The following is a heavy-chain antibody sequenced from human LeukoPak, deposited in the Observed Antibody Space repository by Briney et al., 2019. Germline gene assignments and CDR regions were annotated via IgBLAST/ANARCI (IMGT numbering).Heavy chain of an antibody. CDR2: IYYSGST. CDR1: GGSISSGGYY. D-gene: IGHD3-22*01. CDR3: ARDGASSGPIPFDY. J-gene: IGHJ4*02. V-gene: IGHV4-31*03. Sequence: PSETLSLTCTVSGGSISSGGYYWSWIRQHPGKGLEWIGYIYYSGSTYYNPSLKSRVTISVDTSKNQFSLKLSSVTAADTAVYYCARDGASSGPIPFDYWGQGTLVTVSS.